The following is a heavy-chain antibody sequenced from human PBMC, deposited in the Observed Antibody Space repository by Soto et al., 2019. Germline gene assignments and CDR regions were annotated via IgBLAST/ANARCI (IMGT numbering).Heavy chain of an antibody. J-gene: IGHJ4*02. CDR3: ARGRGIAVAGTFDY. V-gene: IGHV1-18*04. CDR2: ISAYNGNT. Sequence: GXSVKVSCKASGYTFTSYGISWVRQAPGQGLEWMGWISAYNGNTNYAQKLQGRVTMTTDTSTSTAYMELRSLRSDDTAVYYCARGRGIAVAGTFDYWGQGTLVTVSS. D-gene: IGHD6-19*01. CDR1: GYTFTSYG.